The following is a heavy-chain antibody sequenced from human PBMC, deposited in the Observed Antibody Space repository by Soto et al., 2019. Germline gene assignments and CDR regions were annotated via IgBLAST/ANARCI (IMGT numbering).Heavy chain of an antibody. J-gene: IGHJ1*01. CDR3: ARRSGS. CDR2: IYYSGST. Sequence: SETLSLTCTVSGGSISSSSYYWGWIRQPPGRGLEWIGSIYYSGSTYYNPSLRSRVTISVDTSKNQFSLKLSSVTAADTAVYYCARRSGSWGKGTLVTVSS. V-gene: IGHV4-39*01. CDR1: GGSISSSSYY.